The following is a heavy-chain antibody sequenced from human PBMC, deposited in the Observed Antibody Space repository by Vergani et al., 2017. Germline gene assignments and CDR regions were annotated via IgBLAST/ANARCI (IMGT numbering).Heavy chain of an antibody. D-gene: IGHD6-13*01. V-gene: IGHV3-23*04. J-gene: IGHJ4*02. CDR1: GFTFSSYA. CDR3: AKVFEQDIAAAGPFDY. CDR2: ISGSGGST. Sequence: EVQLVESGGGLVKPGGSLRLSCAASGFTFSSYAMSWVRQAPGKGLEWVSAISGSGGSTYYADSVKGRFTISRDNSKNTLYLQMNSLRADDTAVYYCAKVFEQDIAAAGPFDYWGQGTLVTVSS.